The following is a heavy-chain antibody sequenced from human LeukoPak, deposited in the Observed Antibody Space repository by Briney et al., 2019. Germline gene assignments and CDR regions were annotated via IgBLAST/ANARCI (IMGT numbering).Heavy chain of an antibody. D-gene: IGHD1-1*01. V-gene: IGHV3-23*01. Sequence: GGSLRLSCVVSGFNFNDAWMNWVRQAPGKGLEWVSAISGSGRSTYSADSVRGRFTTSRDNSKNILYLQMNNLRGEDTAVYYCAKAGARGNVNWFDSWGQGTLVTVSS. J-gene: IGHJ5*01. CDR3: AKAGARGNVNWFDS. CDR2: ISGSGRST. CDR1: GFNFNDAW.